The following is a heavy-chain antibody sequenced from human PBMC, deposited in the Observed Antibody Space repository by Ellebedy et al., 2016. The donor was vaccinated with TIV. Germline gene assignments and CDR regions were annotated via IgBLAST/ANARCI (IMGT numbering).Heavy chain of an antibody. CDR3: ARASSRIHCSGTSCTDYNWFDP. Sequence: GESLKISCAASGFTFRSYAMHWVRQAPGKGLEWVAFISYDGTNKNFASSVKGRFAISRDNSKSTLDLQMNSLTVEDTAVYYCARASSRIHCSGTSCTDYNWFDPWGQGTLVTVSS. J-gene: IGHJ5*02. CDR1: GFTFRSYA. V-gene: IGHV3-30*09. CDR2: ISYDGTNK. D-gene: IGHD2-2*01.